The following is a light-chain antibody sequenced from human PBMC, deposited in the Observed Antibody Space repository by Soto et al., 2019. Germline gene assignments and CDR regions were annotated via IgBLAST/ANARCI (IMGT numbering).Light chain of an antibody. Sequence: EIVLTQSPGTLSLSPGDRATLSCRASQSVSSSYLAWYQQKPGQAPRLLIYGASSRATGIPDRFSGSGSGTDFTLTISSLQPDDFATYYCLQDYTYPWTFGQGTKVDIK. J-gene: IGKJ1*01. CDR3: LQDYTYPWT. V-gene: IGKV3-20*01. CDR1: QSVSSSY. CDR2: GAS.